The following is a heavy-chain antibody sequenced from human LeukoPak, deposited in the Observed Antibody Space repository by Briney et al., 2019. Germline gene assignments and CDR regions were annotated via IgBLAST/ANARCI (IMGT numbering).Heavy chain of an antibody. CDR3: VRDGAQPGYYFDF. V-gene: IGHV3-23*01. CDR1: ESTVRDHA. CDR2: INYGDETT. J-gene: IGHJ4*02. Sequence: GESLRLSCAASESTVRDHAISWVRQAPGKGLEWVSAINYGDETTYYADSVKGQFTVFRDKFIDTLYLHMSSLRVEDSALYFCVRDGAQPGYYFDFWGQGSLVTVSS. D-gene: IGHD1-26*01.